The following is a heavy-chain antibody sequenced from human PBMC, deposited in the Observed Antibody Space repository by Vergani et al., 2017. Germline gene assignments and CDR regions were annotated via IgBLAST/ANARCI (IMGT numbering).Heavy chain of an antibody. CDR3: ANLPDYYYDSSGYYPVSDY. CDR2: IRFDGNNK. V-gene: IGHV3-30*02. CDR1: GFTFSSYD. Sequence: VQLVESGGGLVQPGGSLRLSCAASGFTFSSYDMHWVRQAPGKGLEWVAFIRFDGNNKYYADSVKGRFTISRDNSKNTLYLQMNSLRAEDTAVYYCANLPDYYYDSSGYYPVSDYWGQGTLVTVSS. D-gene: IGHD3-22*01. J-gene: IGHJ4*02.